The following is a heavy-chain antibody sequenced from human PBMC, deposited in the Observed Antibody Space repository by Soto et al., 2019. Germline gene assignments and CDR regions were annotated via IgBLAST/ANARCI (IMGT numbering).Heavy chain of an antibody. CDR3: ARDYYGSGGVGDYYYGMDV. CDR2: IIPIFGTA. D-gene: IGHD3-10*01. CDR1: GGTFSSYA. J-gene: IGHJ6*02. Sequence: ASVKVSCKASGGTFSSYAISWVRQAPGQGLEWMGGIIPIFGTANYAQKFQGRVTITVDESTGTAYMELSSLRSEDTAVYYCARDYYGSGGVGDYYYGMDVWGQGTTVTVSS. V-gene: IGHV1-69*13.